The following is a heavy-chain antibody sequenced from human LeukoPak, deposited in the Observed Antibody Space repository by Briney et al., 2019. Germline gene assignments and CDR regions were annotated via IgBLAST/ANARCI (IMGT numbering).Heavy chain of an antibody. CDR1: GFTFSTYN. D-gene: IGHD2-15*01. Sequence: GGSLRLSCAASGFTFSTYNMNWVRQAPGKGLEWVSYITTSSSSIYYADSVKGRFTISRDNAKNSLYLQMNSLRAEDTAVYYCTRDKTSGGFYYYYYMDVWGKGTTVTISS. CDR3: TRDKTSGGFYYYYYMDV. J-gene: IGHJ6*03. V-gene: IGHV3-48*01. CDR2: ITTSSSSI.